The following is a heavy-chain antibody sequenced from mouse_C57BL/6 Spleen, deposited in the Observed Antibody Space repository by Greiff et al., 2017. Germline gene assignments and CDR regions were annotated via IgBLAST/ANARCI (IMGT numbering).Heavy chain of an antibody. Sequence: EVKVVESGGGLVKPGGSLKLSCAASGFTFSSYAMSWVRQTPEKRLEWVATISDGGSYTYYPDNVKGRFTFSRDNAKNNLYLQMSHLKSEDTAMYYCARDEGNYYAMDYWGQGTSVTVSS. V-gene: IGHV5-4*01. CDR3: ARDEGNYYAMDY. CDR2: ISDGGSYT. J-gene: IGHJ4*01. CDR1: GFTFSSYA.